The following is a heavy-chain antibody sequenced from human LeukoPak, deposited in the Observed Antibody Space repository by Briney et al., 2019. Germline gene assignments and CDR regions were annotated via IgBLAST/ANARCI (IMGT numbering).Heavy chain of an antibody. Sequence: VEVSCKASGYTFTSYGISWVREAPGQGIEGMGWISSYNGNTNYAQKLQGRVTMTTDTSTSTAYMELRSLRSDDTAVYYCASSWSDDAFDIWGQGTMVTVSS. CDR2: ISSYNGNT. J-gene: IGHJ3*02. D-gene: IGHD6-13*01. CDR3: ASSWSDDAFDI. V-gene: IGHV1-18*01. CDR1: GYTFTSYG.